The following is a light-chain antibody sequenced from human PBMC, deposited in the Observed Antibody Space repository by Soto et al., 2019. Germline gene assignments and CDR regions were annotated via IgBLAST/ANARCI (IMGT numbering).Light chain of an antibody. CDR3: QQYGNVPLT. J-gene: IGKJ4*01. CDR1: QSVSNRY. CDR2: HVS. V-gene: IGKV3-20*01. Sequence: EAVLTQSPGTLTLSPGEGATLSCRASQSVSNRYFAWYQHKPGQAPRLLIYHVSSRATGMPDRFSGSGSGTDFNLTIRRLGLEDFGVYYCQQYGNVPLTVGGGTKVDIK.